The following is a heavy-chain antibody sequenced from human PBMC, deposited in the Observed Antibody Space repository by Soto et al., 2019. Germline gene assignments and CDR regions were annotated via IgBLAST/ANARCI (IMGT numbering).Heavy chain of an antibody. J-gene: IGHJ4*02. CDR1: GGSISSYY. CDR3: ARHVFGAAQLDY. D-gene: IGHD6-25*01. CDR2: IYYSGST. V-gene: IGHV4-59*08. Sequence: QVQLQESGPGLVKPSETLSLTCTVSGGSISSYYWSWIRQPPGKGLEWIGYIYYSGSTNYNPSLKSRVTISVDTSKNQFSLKLSSVTAADTAVYYCARHVFGAAQLDYWGQGTLVTVSS.